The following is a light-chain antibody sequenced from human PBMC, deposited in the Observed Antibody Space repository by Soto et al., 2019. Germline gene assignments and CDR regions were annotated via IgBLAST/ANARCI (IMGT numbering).Light chain of an antibody. CDR1: QSISNY. CDR3: QQSYGTPLA. J-gene: IGKJ2*01. Sequence: DREMTQSPSSLSASVGDRVTITCRASQSISNYLNWYQHKPGKVHKLLIYAASSLQSGVPTRFSGSGSGTDFTLTINSLQPEDFATYYCQQSYGTPLAFGEGTKIEIK. V-gene: IGKV1-39*01. CDR2: AAS.